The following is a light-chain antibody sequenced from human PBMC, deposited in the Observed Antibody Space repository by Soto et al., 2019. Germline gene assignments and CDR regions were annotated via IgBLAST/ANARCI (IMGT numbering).Light chain of an antibody. CDR2: DVI. V-gene: IGLV2-11*01. J-gene: IGLJ3*02. Sequence: QSALTQPRSVSGSPGQSVTISCTGTSSDVGVYNYVSWYQQHPGKAPQLVIYDVIKRPSGVPYRFSGSKSGNTASLTISGRQAEDEADYYCCSYAGSSLWVFGGGTKLTVL. CDR1: SSDVGVYNY. CDR3: CSYAGSSLWV.